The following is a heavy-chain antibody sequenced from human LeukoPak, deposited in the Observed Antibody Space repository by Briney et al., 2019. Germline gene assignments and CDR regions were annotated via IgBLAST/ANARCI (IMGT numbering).Heavy chain of an antibody. V-gene: IGHV4-39*07. CDR1: GGSMNINNYY. D-gene: IGHD3-10*01. CDR2: IYHSGST. J-gene: IGHJ4*02. Sequence: PSETLSLTCTVSGGSMNINNYYWAWIRQSPGKGLEWLGSIYHSGSTYYNPSLKSPVTLSVDTSKNQFSLRLNSVTAADTAIYFCARGTGFGELLYFGDLLPRYYFDYWGQGALVTVSS. CDR3: ARGTGFGELLYFGDLLPRYYFDY.